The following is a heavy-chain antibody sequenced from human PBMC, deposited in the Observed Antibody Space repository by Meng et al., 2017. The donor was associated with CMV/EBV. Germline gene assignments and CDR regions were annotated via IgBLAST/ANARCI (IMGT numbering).Heavy chain of an antibody. V-gene: IGHV4-39*07. CDR2: IYYSGST. D-gene: IGHD1-26*01. J-gene: IGHJ4*02. Sequence: QRQRQESGPGLVKPSETLSLTWTFSGGSISSSSYYWGWIRQPPGKGLEWIGSIYYSGSTYYNPSLKSRVTISVDTSKNQFSLKLSSVTAADTAVYYCASTVGAQDYWGQGTLVTVSS. CDR1: GGSISSSSYY. CDR3: ASTVGAQDY.